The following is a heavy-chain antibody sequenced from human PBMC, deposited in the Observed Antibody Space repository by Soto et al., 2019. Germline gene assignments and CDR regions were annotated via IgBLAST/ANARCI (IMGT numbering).Heavy chain of an antibody. CDR2: IDPSDSYT. CDR3: ARVHKNWFGS. J-gene: IGHJ5*01. CDR1: GYNFTAFW. V-gene: IGHV5-10-1*01. Sequence: GESLKISCKASGYNFTAFWIHWVRQMPGKGLEWLGKIDPSDSYTNYSPSFEGHVTISTDNSITTAYLQWSSLRASDTALYFCARVHKNWFGSWAQGTMVTVSS.